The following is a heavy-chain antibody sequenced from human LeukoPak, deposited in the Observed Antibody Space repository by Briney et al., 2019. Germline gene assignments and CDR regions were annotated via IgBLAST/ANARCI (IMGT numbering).Heavy chain of an antibody. CDR1: GYTFTSYG. CDR3: ARGSGLRYFDWLFDY. CDR2: ISAYNGNT. V-gene: IGHV1-18*01. J-gene: IGHJ4*02. Sequence: GASVKDSCKASGYTFTSYGISWVRQAPGQGLEWMGWISAYNGNTNYAQKLQGRVTMTTDTSTSTAYMELRSLRSDDTAVYYCARGSGLRYFDWLFDYWGQGTLVTVSS. D-gene: IGHD3-9*01.